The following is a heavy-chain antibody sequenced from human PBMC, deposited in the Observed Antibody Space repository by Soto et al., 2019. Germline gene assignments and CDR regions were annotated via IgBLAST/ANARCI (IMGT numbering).Heavy chain of an antibody. CDR1: GDSLNLYF. V-gene: IGHV4-59*01. CDR3: ARARYCRITDCPRGYHFGMDV. D-gene: IGHD2-2*01. J-gene: IGHJ6*02. Sequence: SETLSLTCTVSGDSLNLYFWSWIRQAPGKGLEWIGNIDYSGSTYYNPSLKTRVTLSVDTSKGQFSLKLNSVTAADSALYYCARARYCRITDCPRGYHFGMDVWGQGTTVTVSS. CDR2: IDYSGST.